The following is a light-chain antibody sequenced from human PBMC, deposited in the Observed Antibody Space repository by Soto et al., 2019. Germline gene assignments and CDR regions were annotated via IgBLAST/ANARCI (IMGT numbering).Light chain of an antibody. J-gene: IGLJ2*01. CDR3: QSYDSRLSGFVV. CDR2: GTS. V-gene: IGLV1-40*01. Sequence: QSVLTQPPSVSGAQGQRVTISCTGSSSNIGAGYDVHWYQQLPGTATKLLIYGTSNRPSGVPDRFSGSKSGTSASLAITGLQAEDEADYYCQSYDSRLSGFVVFGGWTKVTVL. CDR1: SSNIGAGYD.